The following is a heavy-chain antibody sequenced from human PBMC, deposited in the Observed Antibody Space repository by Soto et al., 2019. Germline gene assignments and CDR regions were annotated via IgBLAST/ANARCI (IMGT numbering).Heavy chain of an antibody. CDR3: ARVHRSSWYFYDAFDI. D-gene: IGHD6-13*01. CDR1: GYTFTSYD. V-gene: IGHV1-8*01. CDR2: MNPNSGNT. J-gene: IGHJ3*02. Sequence: QVQLVQSGSEVKKPGASVKVSCKASGYTFTSYDINWVRQATGQGLEWMGWMNPNSGNTGYAQKFQGRVTMTRNTSLRTAYIELSSLRSEDTAVYYCARVHRSSWYFYDAFDIWGRGTMVTVSS.